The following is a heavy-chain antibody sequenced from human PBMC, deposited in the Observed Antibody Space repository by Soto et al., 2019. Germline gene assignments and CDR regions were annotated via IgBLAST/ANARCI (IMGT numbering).Heavy chain of an antibody. J-gene: IGHJ3*02. Sequence: ASVKVSCKASGYTFTSYDINWVRQATGQGLEWMGWMNPNSGNTGYAQKFQGRVTMTRNTSISTAYMELSSLRSEDTAVYYCIYSSSSADAFDIWGQGTMVTVSS. D-gene: IGHD6-6*01. V-gene: IGHV1-8*01. CDR2: MNPNSGNT. CDR3: IYSSSSADAFDI. CDR1: GYTFTSYD.